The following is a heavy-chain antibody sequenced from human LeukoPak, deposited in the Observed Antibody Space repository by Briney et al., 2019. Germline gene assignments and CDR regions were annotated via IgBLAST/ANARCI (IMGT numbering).Heavy chain of an antibody. Sequence: GESLKISCKGSGYSSTSYWITWVRQMPGKGLEWLGRIDPSDSYTDYRPSFQGHVTISADKSISNAYLQWDGLKASDTAMYYCSIDPYYYDGSGSLDYWGQGTLVTVPS. CDR3: SIDPYYYDGSGSLDY. D-gene: IGHD3-22*01. CDR2: IDPSDSYT. CDR1: GYSSTSYW. V-gene: IGHV5-10-1*01. J-gene: IGHJ4*02.